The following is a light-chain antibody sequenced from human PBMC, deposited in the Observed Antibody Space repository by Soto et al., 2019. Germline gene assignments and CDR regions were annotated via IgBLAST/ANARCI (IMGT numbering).Light chain of an antibody. J-gene: IGLJ1*01. Sequence: QSALTQPPSASGSPGQSVAISCTGTSSDVGGYNYVSWYQQHPGKAPKLMIYEVNKRPSGVPDRFSGSKSGNTASLTVSGIKAEDDGDYYFSSYAGRSNVLGTWIKVTVL. CDR2: EVN. V-gene: IGLV2-8*01. CDR3: SSYAGRSNV. CDR1: SSDVGGYNY.